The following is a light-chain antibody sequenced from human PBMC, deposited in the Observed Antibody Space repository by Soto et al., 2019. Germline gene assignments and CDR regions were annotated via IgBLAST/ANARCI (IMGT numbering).Light chain of an antibody. V-gene: IGKV1-5*01. CDR1: QTISRW. CDR2: EAS. J-gene: IGKJ5*01. Sequence: QMTQPPATLSGALQDRVMITFLSSQTISRWLTWYQQKPGKASKLLIYEASSLESGIPSRFSGSSSRTEFTLTISVLQRDDFATYYCEQCNSYPSTVGQVTR. CDR3: EQCNSYPST.